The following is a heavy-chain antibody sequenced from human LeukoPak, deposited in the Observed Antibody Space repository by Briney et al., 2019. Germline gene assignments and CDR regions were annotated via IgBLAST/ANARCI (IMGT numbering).Heavy chain of an antibody. CDR3: ARANYDFWSGYYKTRGFHFDY. D-gene: IGHD3-3*01. CDR1: GGTFSSYA. CDR2: IIPIFGTA. V-gene: IGHV1-69*13. Sequence: ASVKVSCKASGGTFSSYAISWVRQAPGQGLEWMGGIIPIFGTANYAQKFQGRVTITADESTSTAYMELSSLRSEDTAAYYCARANYDFWSGYYKTRGFHFDYWGQGTLVTVSS. J-gene: IGHJ4*02.